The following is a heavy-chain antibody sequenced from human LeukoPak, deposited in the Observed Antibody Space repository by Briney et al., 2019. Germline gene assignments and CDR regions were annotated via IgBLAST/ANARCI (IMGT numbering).Heavy chain of an antibody. J-gene: IGHJ4*02. CDR3: ARRSTVIRGVLEEAFDY. V-gene: IGHV5-51*01. Sequence: GESLKISCKGSGNSFNNHFIGWVRQMTGKGLEWMGIIYPGDSETRYSPSFQGQVTISADKPISTVYLQWSSLEASDTAMYYCARRSTVIRGVLEEAFDYWGQGTLVIVSS. CDR1: GNSFNNHF. D-gene: IGHD3-10*01. CDR2: IYPGDSET.